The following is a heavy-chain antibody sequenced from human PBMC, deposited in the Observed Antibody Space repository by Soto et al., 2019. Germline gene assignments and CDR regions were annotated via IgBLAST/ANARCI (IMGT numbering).Heavy chain of an antibody. D-gene: IGHD3-22*01. CDR2: ISSSSTI. J-gene: IGHJ4*02. CDR3: ARDRRLNYYDSSGYY. Sequence: EGSLRLSCAASGFTFSDYYMNWVRQAPGKGLEWVSSISSSSTIYYADSVKGRFTISRDNAKNSLYLQMNSLRAEDTAVYYCARDRRLNYYDSSGYYRRQGTLVTVSS. V-gene: IGHV3-11*04. CDR1: GFTFSDYY.